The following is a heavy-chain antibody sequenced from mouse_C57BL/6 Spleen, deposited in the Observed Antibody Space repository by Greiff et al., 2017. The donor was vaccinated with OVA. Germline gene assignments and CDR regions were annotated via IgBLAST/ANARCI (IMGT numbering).Heavy chain of an antibody. CDR2: IWSDGST. V-gene: IGHV2-6*03. J-gene: IGHJ4*01. CDR3: ARGLRRNYAMDY. CDR1: GFSLTSYG. D-gene: IGHD2-4*01. Sequence: VQRVESGPGLVAPSQTLSITCTVSGFSLTSYGVHWVRQPQGKGLEWLVVIWSDGSTTYNSDLKSRLSISKDKSKSQVFLKMNSLQTDDTAMYYCARGLRRNYAMDYWGHVTSVTVSS.